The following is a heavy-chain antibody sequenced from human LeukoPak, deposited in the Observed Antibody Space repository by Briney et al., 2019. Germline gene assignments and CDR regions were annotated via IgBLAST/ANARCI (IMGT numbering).Heavy chain of an antibody. CDR2: IYTSGST. CDR3: ATPSTRNVRYKWFDS. CDR1: GGSISSYY. Sequence: SETLSLTCTVSGGSISSYYWSWIRQPAGKGLEGIGRIYTSGSTNYNPSLKSRVTMSVDTSKNQFSLKLSSVTAADWALYDCATPSTRNVRYKWFDSWGQGILVTVFS. D-gene: IGHD2-2*01. J-gene: IGHJ5*01. V-gene: IGHV4-4*07.